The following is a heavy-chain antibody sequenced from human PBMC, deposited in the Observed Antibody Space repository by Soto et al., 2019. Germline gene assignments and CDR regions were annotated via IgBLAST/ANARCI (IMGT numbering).Heavy chain of an antibody. V-gene: IGHV3-30*18. CDR3: AKEPIAVAGMGFDY. J-gene: IGHJ4*02. D-gene: IGHD6-19*01. Sequence: PGGSLRLSCAASGFTFSSYGMHWVRQAPGKGLEWVAVISYDGSNKYYADSVKGRFTISRDNSRNTLYPQMNSLRAEDTAVYYCAKEPIAVAGMGFDYWGQGTLVTVSS. CDR1: GFTFSSYG. CDR2: ISYDGSNK.